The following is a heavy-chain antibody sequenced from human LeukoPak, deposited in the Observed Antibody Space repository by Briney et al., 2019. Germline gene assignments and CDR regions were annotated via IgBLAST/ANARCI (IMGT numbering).Heavy chain of an antibody. CDR3: ARRTGWGYDILTGYYAFDI. D-gene: IGHD3-9*01. CDR2: IYYSGST. Sequence: PSETLSLTCTVSGGSISSYYWSWIRQPPGKGLEWIGYIYYSGSTNYNPSLKSRVTISVDTSKNQFSLKLSSVTAADTAVYYCARRTGWGYDILTGYYAFDIWGQGTMVTVSS. J-gene: IGHJ3*02. CDR1: GGSISSYY. V-gene: IGHV4-59*01.